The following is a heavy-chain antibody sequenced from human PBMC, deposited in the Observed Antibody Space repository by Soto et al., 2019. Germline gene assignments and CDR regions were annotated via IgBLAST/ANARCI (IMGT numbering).Heavy chain of an antibody. V-gene: IGHV3-66*01. Sequence: EVQLVESGGGLVQPGGSLRLSCAASGFTVSSIYMNWVRQAPGKGLEWVSVIYTGGSTYYGDSVKGRFTISRDNSKSTLFLQMNNLRPEATAVYYCARDQATAGGGMDVWGQGTTVTVSS. CDR1: GFTVSSIY. D-gene: IGHD2-8*02. J-gene: IGHJ6*02. CDR3: ARDQATAGGGMDV. CDR2: IYTGGST.